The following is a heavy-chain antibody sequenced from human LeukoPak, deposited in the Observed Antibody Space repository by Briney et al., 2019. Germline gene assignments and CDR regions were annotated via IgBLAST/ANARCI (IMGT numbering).Heavy chain of an antibody. J-gene: IGHJ4*02. D-gene: IGHD3-10*01. CDR1: GGSISSSSYY. V-gene: IGHV4-39*07. CDR2: IYYSGST. CDR3: ARFRPRYYGSGSLYFDY. Sequence: SETLSLTCTVSGGSISSSSYYWGWIRQPPGKGLEWIGSIYYSGSTNYNPSLKSRVTISVDTSKNQFSLKLSSVTAADTAVYYCARFRPRYYGSGSLYFDYWGQGTLVTVSS.